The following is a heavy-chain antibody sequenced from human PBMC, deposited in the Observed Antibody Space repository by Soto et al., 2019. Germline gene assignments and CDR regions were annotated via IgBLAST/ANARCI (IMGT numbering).Heavy chain of an antibody. Sequence: QVKLRGWGPGLVKPSDPLSLTCTVFGASIVTYNWGWIRQPPGKRLEWIGYIYSNGGTSYNPALKSRVTISADTSTKQFSLRLSSVTAADTAVYYCVRQGIGALHGLVDVWGQGTTVTVSS. CDR3: VRQGIGALHGLVDV. J-gene: IGHJ6*02. D-gene: IGHD1-26*01. V-gene: IGHV4-59*08. CDR1: GASIVTYN. CDR2: IYSNGGT.